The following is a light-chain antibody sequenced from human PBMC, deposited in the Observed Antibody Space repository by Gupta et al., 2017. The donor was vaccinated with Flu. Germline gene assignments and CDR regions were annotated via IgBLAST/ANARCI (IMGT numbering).Light chain of an antibody. V-gene: IGKV3-15*01. J-gene: IGKJ4*01. CDR1: QSVSSN. Sequence: VMTQSPATLSVSPGERATLSCRASQSVSSNLAWYQQKPGQAPRLLIYGASTRATGIPARFSGSGSGTEFTLTISSLQSEDFAVYYCQQYKNWHPPELTFGGGTKVEIK. CDR2: GAS. CDR3: QQYKNWHPPELT.